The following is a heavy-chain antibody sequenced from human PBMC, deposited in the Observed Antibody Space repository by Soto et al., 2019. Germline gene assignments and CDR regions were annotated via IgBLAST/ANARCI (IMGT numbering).Heavy chain of an antibody. J-gene: IGHJ5*02. CDR1: GYTFTTYD. Sequence: QVQLVQSGVEVKKPGASVKVSRKTSGYTFTTYDISWVRQAPGQGLEWMGWISGYNGNTNYAQKRQGRVTMTTDTSTSTAYMELRSLRSDDTAVYYCAREVAYGDWFDPWGQGTLVTVSS. CDR3: AREVAYGDWFDP. D-gene: IGHD4-17*01. V-gene: IGHV1-18*01. CDR2: ISGYNGNT.